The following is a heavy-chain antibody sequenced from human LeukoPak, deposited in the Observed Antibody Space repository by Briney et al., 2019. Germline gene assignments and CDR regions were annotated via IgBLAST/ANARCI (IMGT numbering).Heavy chain of an antibody. J-gene: IGHJ6*03. CDR2: IYPGDSDT. D-gene: IGHD3-10*01. CDR1: GYSFTSYW. CDR3: ARLILVRGASDYYYYYMDV. V-gene: IGHV5-51*01. Sequence: GESLKISCKGSGYSFTSYWIGWVRQLPGRGLEWMGIIYPGDSDTRYSPSFQGQVTISADKSISTAYLQWSSLNASDTAMYYCARLILVRGASDYYYYYMDVWGKGTTVTVSS.